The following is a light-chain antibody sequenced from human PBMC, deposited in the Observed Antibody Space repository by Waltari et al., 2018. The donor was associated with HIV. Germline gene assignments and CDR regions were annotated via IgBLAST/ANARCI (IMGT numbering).Light chain of an antibody. V-gene: IGKV3-20*01. J-gene: IGKJ1*01. CDR1: QSVSSTS. CDR3: QRYGRSRT. CDR2: SAS. Sequence: IVLTQSPGTLSLSPGEKATLSCRASQSVSSTSLAWYQQKPGQSPRLLIYSASTRANGIPDRFSGGGSGTDFSLTISRLEPEDFAVYYCQRYGRSRTFGQGTKVEIK.